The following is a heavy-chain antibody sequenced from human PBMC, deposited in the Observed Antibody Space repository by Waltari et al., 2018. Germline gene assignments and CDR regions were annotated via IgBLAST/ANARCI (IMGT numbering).Heavy chain of an antibody. CDR2: IYTSGST. V-gene: IGHV4-61*02. D-gene: IGHD6-13*01. CDR1: GGSISSGSYY. Sequence: QVQLQESGPGLVKPSQTLSLTCTVSGGSISSGSYYWSWIRQPAGKGLEWIGRIYTSGSTNYNPYRKSRVTISVDTSKNQFSLKLSSVTAADTAVYYCARDSASSSWPYYYYYGMDVWGQGTTVTVSS. CDR3: ARDSASSSWPYYYYYGMDV. J-gene: IGHJ6*02.